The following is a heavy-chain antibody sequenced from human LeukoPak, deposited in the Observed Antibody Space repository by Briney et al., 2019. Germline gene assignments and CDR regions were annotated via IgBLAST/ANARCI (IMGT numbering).Heavy chain of an antibody. V-gene: IGHV5-51*01. CDR1: GYSFTSYW. D-gene: IGHD3-22*01. Sequence: GGALKISWNGSGYSFTSYWIGLVRQIPGKGLEGMWMIYPGDSDTRYSPSFQGQVTISAVKSISTAYLQWSSLKASDTAMYYCARLLTYYYDSSGYYPYYFDYWGQGTLVTVSS. J-gene: IGHJ4*02. CDR2: IYPGDSDT. CDR3: ARLLTYYYDSSGYYPYYFDY.